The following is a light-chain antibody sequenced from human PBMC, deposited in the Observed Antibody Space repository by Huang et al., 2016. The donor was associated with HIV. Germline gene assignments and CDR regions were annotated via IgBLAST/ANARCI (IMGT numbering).Light chain of an antibody. CDR3: QQYNTFT. CDR1: QSVSTR. V-gene: IGKV1-5*03. CDR2: EAS. J-gene: IGKJ3*01. Sequence: DIQMTQSPSTLSAVIGDRVTSTCRASQSVSTRLAWYQQKPGKAPRLLIQEASSLERGVPSRFSGSGAGTEFTLTISSLQPDDSATYSCQQYNTFTFGPGTKVDI.